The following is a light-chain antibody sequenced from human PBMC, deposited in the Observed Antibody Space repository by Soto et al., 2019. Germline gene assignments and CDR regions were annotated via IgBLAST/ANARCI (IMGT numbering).Light chain of an antibody. Sequence: QSVLTQPPSVSEAPGQRVTISCTGSSSNIGAGYEAHWYQQVPGTAPKLLIYENNNRPSGVPDRFSGSKSGTSASLAITGLQAEAAAEYYCQSYDSSLSGYVFGTGTKVTVL. J-gene: IGLJ1*01. CDR1: SSNIGAGYE. CDR2: ENN. V-gene: IGLV1-40*01. CDR3: QSYDSSLSGYV.